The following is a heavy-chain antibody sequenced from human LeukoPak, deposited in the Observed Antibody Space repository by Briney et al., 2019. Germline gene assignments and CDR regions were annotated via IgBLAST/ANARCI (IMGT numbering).Heavy chain of an antibody. V-gene: IGHV3-7*01. J-gene: IGHJ4*02. CDR1: GFTFSNYC. CDR3: ARDFWGAYRVDYFDY. Sequence: GGSLRLSCAASGFTFSNYCMSWVRRAPGKGLGWVANIKQDGSETYYVDSVRGRFTISRDNAKHSLYLQMNSLRAEDTAVYYCARDFWGAYRVDYFDYWGQGTLVTVSS. CDR2: IKQDGSET. D-gene: IGHD3-3*01.